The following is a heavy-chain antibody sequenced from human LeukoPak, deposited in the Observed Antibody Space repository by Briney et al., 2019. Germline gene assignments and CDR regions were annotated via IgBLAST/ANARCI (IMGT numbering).Heavy chain of an antibody. Sequence: SETLSLTCTVSGGSISSYYWTWIRQPPGKGLEWIGYIYYSGNTNQNPSLKSRVTISVDTSKNQFSLKLSSVTAADTAVYYCARGGYWEPFDYWGQGTLVTVSS. CDR2: IYYSGNT. CDR1: GGSISSYY. D-gene: IGHD2-8*02. V-gene: IGHV4-59*01. CDR3: ARGGYWEPFDY. J-gene: IGHJ4*02.